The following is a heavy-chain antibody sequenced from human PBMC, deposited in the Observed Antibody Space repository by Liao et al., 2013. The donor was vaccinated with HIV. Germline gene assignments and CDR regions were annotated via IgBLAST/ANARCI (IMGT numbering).Heavy chain of an antibody. CDR1: GGSFSGYY. J-gene: IGHJ4*02. Sequence: QVQLQQWGAGLLKPSETLSLTCAVYGGSFSGYYWSWIRQPPGKGLEWIGEINHSGSTNYNPSLKSRVTISVDTSKNQFSLKLSSVTAADTAVYYCARGYSGSYFGSRRLDYWGQGTLVTVSS. CDR3: ARGYSGSYFGSRRLDY. V-gene: IGHV4-34*01. D-gene: IGHD1-26*01. CDR2: INHSGST.